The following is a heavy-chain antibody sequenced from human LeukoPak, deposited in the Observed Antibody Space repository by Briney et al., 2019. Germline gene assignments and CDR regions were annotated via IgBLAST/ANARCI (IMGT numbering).Heavy chain of an antibody. CDR3: ARQESEMATPANRYFDH. D-gene: IGHD5-24*01. CDR1: GYNFANDW. Sequence: GESLQISCQGSGYNFANDWIGWVRQMPGKGLEWIGIIYPGDSDTIYSPSFQGQVTISADKSISTAYLQWSSLKASDSAMYYCARQESEMATPANRYFDHWGQGTLVTVSS. V-gene: IGHV5-51*01. CDR2: IYPGDSDT. J-gene: IGHJ4*02.